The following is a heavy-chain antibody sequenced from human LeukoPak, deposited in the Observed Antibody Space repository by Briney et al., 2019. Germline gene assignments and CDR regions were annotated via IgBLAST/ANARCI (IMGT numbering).Heavy chain of an antibody. CDR3: AKWDRDYGGSHYLDY. J-gene: IGHJ4*02. D-gene: IGHD4-23*01. V-gene: IGHV4-61*09. CDR1: GGSISSGSYD. Sequence: SETLSLTCTVSGGSISSGSYDWYWIRQPAGKGLEWIGHIYTSGSTDYNPSLKSRVTISVATSKNQFSLKLSSVTAADTAIYYCAKWDRDYGGSHYLDYWGQGTLVTVSA. CDR2: IYTSGST.